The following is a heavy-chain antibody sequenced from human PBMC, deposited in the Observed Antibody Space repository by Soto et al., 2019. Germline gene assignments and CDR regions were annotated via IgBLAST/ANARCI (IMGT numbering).Heavy chain of an antibody. CDR1: GGSISSYY. CDR3: ASHSSSSYRSSFDY. V-gene: IGHV4-59*01. Sequence: SETLSLTCTVSGGSISSYYWSWIRQPPGKGLEWIGYIYYSGSTNYNPSLKSRVTISVDTSKNQFSLKLSSVTAADTAVYYCASHSSSSYRSSFDYWGQGTLVTVSS. D-gene: IGHD6-13*01. J-gene: IGHJ4*02. CDR2: IYYSGST.